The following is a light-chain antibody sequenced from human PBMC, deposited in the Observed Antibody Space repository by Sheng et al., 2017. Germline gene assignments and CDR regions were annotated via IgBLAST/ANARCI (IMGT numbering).Light chain of an antibody. CDR3: QQDGNTPST. CDR1: QSVSSNY. V-gene: IGKV3-20*01. CDR2: AAS. J-gene: IGKJ2*01. Sequence: EIELTQSPGTLSLSPGERATLSCRASQSVSSNYLAWYQHKPGQAPRLLIYAASNRATGIPDRFSGSGSGTDFTLTISRLEPEDFAVYYCQQDGNTPSTFGQGTKLEI.